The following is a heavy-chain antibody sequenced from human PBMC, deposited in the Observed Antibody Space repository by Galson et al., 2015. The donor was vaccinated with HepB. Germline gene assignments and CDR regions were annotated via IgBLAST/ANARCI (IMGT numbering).Heavy chain of an antibody. D-gene: IGHD4-17*01. Sequence: SETLSLTCAFSGGSISSSNWWSWVRQPPGKGLEWIGEIYHSGSTNYNPPLKSRVTISVDKSKNQFPLKLSSVTAADTAVYYCARVPVLPPVTTFQATGGYFDYWGQGTLVTVSS. CDR3: ARVPVLPPVTTFQATGGYFDY. CDR1: GGSISSSNW. J-gene: IGHJ4*02. CDR2: IYHSGST. V-gene: IGHV4-4*02.